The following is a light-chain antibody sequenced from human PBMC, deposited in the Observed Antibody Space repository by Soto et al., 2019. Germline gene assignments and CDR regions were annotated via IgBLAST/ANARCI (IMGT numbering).Light chain of an antibody. CDR3: QQSYSTPIT. J-gene: IGKJ5*01. CDR2: AAS. Sequence: DIQITQSPSSLSASVGYRLTITGLASQSISSYLNWYQQKPGKDPKLLIYAASSLQSGVPSRFSGSGSGTDFTLTISSLQPEDFATYYCQQSYSTPITFGQGTRLEIK. V-gene: IGKV1-39*01. CDR1: QSISSY.